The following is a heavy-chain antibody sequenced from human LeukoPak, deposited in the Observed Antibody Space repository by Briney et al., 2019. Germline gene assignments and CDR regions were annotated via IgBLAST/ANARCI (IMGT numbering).Heavy chain of an antibody. CDR2: ISYDGSNK. D-gene: IGHD4-17*01. Sequence: GGSLRLSCAASGFTFSSYGMHWVRQAAGKGLEWVAVISYDGSNKYYADSVKGRFTISRDNSKNTLYLQMNSLRAEDTAVYYCAKDYGDQSYYYYGMDVWGQGTTVTVSS. CDR3: AKDYGDQSYYYYGMDV. J-gene: IGHJ6*02. V-gene: IGHV3-30*18. CDR1: GFTFSSYG.